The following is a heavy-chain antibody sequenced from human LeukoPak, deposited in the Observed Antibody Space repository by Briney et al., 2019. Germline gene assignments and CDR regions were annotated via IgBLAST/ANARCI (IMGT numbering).Heavy chain of an antibody. V-gene: IGHV4-61*02. CDR1: GGSISSGSYY. D-gene: IGHD6-13*01. Sequence: SQTLSLTCTVSGGSISSGSYYWSWIRQPAGKGLEWIGRIYTSGSTNYNPSLKSRVTISVDTSKNQFSLKLSSVTAADTAVYYCARERGSSWYPNWFDPWGQGTLVTVSS. CDR2: IYTSGST. CDR3: ARERGSSWYPNWFDP. J-gene: IGHJ5*02.